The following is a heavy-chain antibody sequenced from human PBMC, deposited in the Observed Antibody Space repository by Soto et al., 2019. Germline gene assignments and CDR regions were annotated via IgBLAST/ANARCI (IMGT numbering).Heavy chain of an antibody. J-gene: IGHJ5*02. CDR2: ISSSSSYI. CDR3: ARERGSSWEKYNWFDP. CDR1: GFTFSSYS. D-gene: IGHD6-13*01. Sequence: EVQLVESGGGLVKPGGSLRLSCAASGFTFSSYSMNWVRQAPGKGLEWVSSISSSSSYIYYADSVKGRFTISRDNAKNSLYLQMNSLRAEDTAVYYCARERGSSWEKYNWFDPWGQGTLVTVSS. V-gene: IGHV3-21*01.